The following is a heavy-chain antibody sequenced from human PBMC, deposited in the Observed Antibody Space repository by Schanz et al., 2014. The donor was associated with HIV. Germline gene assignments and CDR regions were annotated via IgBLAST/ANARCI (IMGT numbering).Heavy chain of an antibody. CDR1: GFTFSSYA. J-gene: IGHJ4*02. V-gene: IGHV3-23*01. CDR2: ISGSGAGT. Sequence: EVQLLESGGGLVQPGGSLRLSCAASGFTFSSYAMSWVRQAPGKGLEWVSTISGSGAGTYYADSVKGRFTISRDNTKNSLYLEMDSLRVEDTAMYYCTRDAFYYDSPFDYWGQGTLVIVSS. D-gene: IGHD3-22*01. CDR3: TRDAFYYDSPFDY.